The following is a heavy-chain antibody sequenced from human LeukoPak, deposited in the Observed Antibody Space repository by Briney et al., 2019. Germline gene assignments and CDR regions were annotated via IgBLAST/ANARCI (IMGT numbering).Heavy chain of an antibody. Sequence: ASVKVSCKASGGTFSSYAISWVRQAPGQGLEWMGRIIPILGIANYAQKLQGRVTMTTDTSTSTAYMELRSLRSDDTAVYYCARDNGGRRYADYWGQGTLVTVSS. CDR2: IIPILGIA. V-gene: IGHV1-69*04. CDR3: ARDNGGRRYADY. D-gene: IGHD2-15*01. J-gene: IGHJ4*02. CDR1: GGTFSSYA.